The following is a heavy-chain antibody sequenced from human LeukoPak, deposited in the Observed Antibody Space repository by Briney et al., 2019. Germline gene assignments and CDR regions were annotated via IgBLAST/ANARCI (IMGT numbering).Heavy chain of an antibody. CDR2: ISGSGGRT. CDR1: GFTYSSYG. CDR3: ATTYYYDTSGYLRAFDI. Sequence: GGSLRLSCAASGFTYSSYGMSWVRQAPGKGLEWVSAISGSGGRTYYAGSVKGRFTISRDNSKNTLHLQMNSLRPEDTAVYYCATTYYYDTSGYLRAFDIWGQGTMVTVSS. V-gene: IGHV3-23*01. D-gene: IGHD3-22*01. J-gene: IGHJ3*02.